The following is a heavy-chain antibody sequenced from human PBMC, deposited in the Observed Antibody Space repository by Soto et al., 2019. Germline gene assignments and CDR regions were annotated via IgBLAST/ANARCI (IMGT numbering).Heavy chain of an antibody. CDR2: IYHSGST. CDR3: ARRGSGSYSDY. V-gene: IGHV4-30-2*01. Sequence: SETLSLTCAVSGGSISSGGYSWSWIRQPPGKGLEWIGYIYHSGSTYYNPSLKSRVTISVDRSKNQFSLKLSSVTAADTAVYYCARRGSGSYSDYWGQGTLVTVSS. J-gene: IGHJ4*02. D-gene: IGHD3-10*01. CDR1: GGSISSGGYS.